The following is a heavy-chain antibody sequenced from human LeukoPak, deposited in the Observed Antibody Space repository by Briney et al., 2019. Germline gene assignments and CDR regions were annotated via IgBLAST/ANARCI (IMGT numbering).Heavy chain of an antibody. J-gene: IGHJ4*02. CDR2: ISTDGNNE. V-gene: IGHV3-30*18. CDR1: GFTFSSYP. D-gene: IGHD6-19*01. Sequence: GGSLRLSCAASGFTFSSYPMNWVRQAPGKGLEWVAVISTDGNNEYYANSVKGRFTISRDNSKNTVYLQMTSLRTEDTAVYYCAKDQIGWAPGYVSGPLDQWGQGTLVAVSS. CDR3: AKDQIGWAPGYVSGPLDQ.